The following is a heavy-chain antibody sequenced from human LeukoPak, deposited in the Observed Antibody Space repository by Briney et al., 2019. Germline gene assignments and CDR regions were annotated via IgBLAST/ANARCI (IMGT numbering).Heavy chain of an antibody. J-gene: IGHJ4*02. D-gene: IGHD6-13*01. CDR1: GGSISSYY. Sequence: SETLSLTCTVSGGSISSYYWSWIRQPAGKGLEWIGRIYTSGSTNYNPSLKGRVTMSVDTSKNQFSLKLSSVTAADTAVYYCARDIAISSWSLHFDYWGQGTLVTVSS. V-gene: IGHV4-4*07. CDR3: ARDIAISSWSLHFDY. CDR2: IYTSGST.